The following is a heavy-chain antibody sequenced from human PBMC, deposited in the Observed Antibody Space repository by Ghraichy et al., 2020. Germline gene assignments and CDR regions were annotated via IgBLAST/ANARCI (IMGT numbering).Heavy chain of an antibody. CDR2: VSYDGSNK. CDR3: ARMGICSSTSCSYVETATDMAGDFDY. Sequence: GGSLRLSCAASGFTFSSYAMHWVRQAPGKGLEWVAVVSYDGSNKYYADSVKGRFTISRDNSKNTLNLQMNNLRAEDTALYYCARMGICSSTSCSYVETATDMAGDFDYWGQGTLVTVSS. D-gene: IGHD2-2*01. J-gene: IGHJ4*02. CDR1: GFTFSSYA. V-gene: IGHV3-30-3*01.